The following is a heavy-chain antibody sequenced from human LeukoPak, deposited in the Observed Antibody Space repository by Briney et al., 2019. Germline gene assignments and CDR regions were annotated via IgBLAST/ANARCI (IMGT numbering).Heavy chain of an antibody. CDR1: GGSISSYY. D-gene: IGHD2-8*01. Sequence: SETLSLTCTVSGGSISSYYWSWIRQPPGKGLEWIGYIYYSGSTNYNPSHKSRVTISVDTSKNQFSLKLSSVTAADTAVYYCASANCTNGVCYDYWGQGTLVTVSS. CDR3: ASANCTNGVCYDY. J-gene: IGHJ4*02. CDR2: IYYSGST. V-gene: IGHV4-59*01.